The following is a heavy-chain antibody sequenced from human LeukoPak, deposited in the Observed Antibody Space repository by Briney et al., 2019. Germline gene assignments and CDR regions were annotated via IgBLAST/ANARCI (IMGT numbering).Heavy chain of an antibody. V-gene: IGHV7-4-1*02. Sequence: ASVKVSCKASGYTFTGYSMNWVRQAPGQGLEWMGWINTNTGNPMYAQGFPGRVVFSMDTSVSTAYLQISSLEAEDTAIYYCATEAYGSGSYHFDFWGQGPRVIATS. D-gene: IGHD3-10*01. CDR3: ATEAYGSGSYHFDF. CDR1: GYTFTGYS. J-gene: IGHJ4*02. CDR2: INTNTGNP.